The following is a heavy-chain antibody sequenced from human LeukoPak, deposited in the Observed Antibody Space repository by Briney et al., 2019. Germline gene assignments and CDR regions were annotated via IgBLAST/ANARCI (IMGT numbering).Heavy chain of an antibody. J-gene: IGHJ6*02. D-gene: IGHD1-14*01. CDR2: INHSGST. CDR1: GGSFSGYY. V-gene: IGHV4-34*01. CDR3: ARGGVRENRVYYGMVV. Sequence: SETPSLTCAVYGGSFSGYYWGWIRQPPGKGLEWIGEINHSGSTNYNPSLKSRVTISVDTSKNQFSLKLRSVTAADTAVYYCARGGVRENRVYYGMVVWGQGTTVTVSS.